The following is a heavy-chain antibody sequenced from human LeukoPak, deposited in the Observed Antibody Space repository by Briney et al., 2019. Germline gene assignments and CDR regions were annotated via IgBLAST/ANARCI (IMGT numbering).Heavy chain of an antibody. CDR3: ARDRVVLRYFDWFDP. Sequence: PGRSLRLSCAASGFTFSSYAMHWVRQAPGKGLEWVAVISYDGSNKYYADSVKGRFTISRDNSKNTLYLQMSSLRAEDTAVYYCARDRVVLRYFDWFDPWGQGTLVTVSS. V-gene: IGHV3-30-3*01. CDR2: ISYDGSNK. CDR1: GFTFSSYA. D-gene: IGHD3-9*01. J-gene: IGHJ5*02.